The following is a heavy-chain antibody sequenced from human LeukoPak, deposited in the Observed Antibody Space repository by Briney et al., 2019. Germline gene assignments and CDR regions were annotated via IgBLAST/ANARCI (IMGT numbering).Heavy chain of an antibody. V-gene: IGHV4-59*01. CDR2: IYYSGST. J-gene: IGHJ5*02. CDR3: ARGGIAAAGISWFDP. CDR1: GGSISSYY. D-gene: IGHD6-13*01. Sequence: RTSETLSLTCTVSGGSISSYYWSWIRQPPGKGLEWIGYIYYSGSTNYNPSLKSRVTISVDTSKNQFSLKLSSVTAADTAVYYCARGGIAAAGISWFDPWGQGTLVTISS.